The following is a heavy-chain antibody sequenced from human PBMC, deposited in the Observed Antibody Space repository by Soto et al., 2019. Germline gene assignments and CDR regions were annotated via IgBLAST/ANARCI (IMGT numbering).Heavy chain of an antibody. D-gene: IGHD3-10*01. Sequence: SETLSLTCAVYGASFSGYYWSWIRQPPGKGLEWIGEINHSGRTNYNPSLKSRVTISVDTSKNQFSLKLSSVTAADTAVYYCARGRMVRGWGKNWFDPWGQGTLVTVS. CDR2: INHSGRT. J-gene: IGHJ5*02. V-gene: IGHV4-34*01. CDR3: ARGRMVRGWGKNWFDP. CDR1: GASFSGYY.